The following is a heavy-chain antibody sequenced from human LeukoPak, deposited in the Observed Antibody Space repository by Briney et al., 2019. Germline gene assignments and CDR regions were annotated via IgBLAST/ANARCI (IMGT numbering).Heavy chain of an antibody. J-gene: IGHJ4*02. CDR1: GFTFSSYW. D-gene: IGHD5-12*01. V-gene: IGHV3-74*01. Sequence: GGSLRLSCAASGFTFSSYWMHWVRQAPGKGLVWVSRINSDWSSTSYAVPVKGRFTISRDNAKNTLYLQVNSLRAEDTAVYYWARDRGYTQDYWGQGTLVTVSS. CDR2: INSDWSST. CDR3: ARDRGYTQDY.